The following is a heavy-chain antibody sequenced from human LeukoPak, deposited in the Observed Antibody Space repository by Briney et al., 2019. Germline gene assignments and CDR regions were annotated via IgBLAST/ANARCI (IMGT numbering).Heavy chain of an antibody. J-gene: IGHJ6*03. D-gene: IGHD3-16*01. CDR1: GFTFDDYA. V-gene: IGHV3-48*03. CDR2: ISSSGSTI. CDR3: ARDPNPRRYYYYMDV. Sequence: GGSLRLSCAASGFTFDDYAMHWVRQAPGKGLEWVSYISSSGSTIYYADSVKGRFTISRDNAKNSLYLQMNSLRAEDTAVYYCARDPNPRRYYYYMDVWGKGTTVTISS.